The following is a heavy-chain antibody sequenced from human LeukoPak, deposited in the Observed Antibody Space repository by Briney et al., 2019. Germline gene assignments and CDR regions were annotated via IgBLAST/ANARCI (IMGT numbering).Heavy chain of an antibody. D-gene: IGHD2/OR15-2a*01. CDR3: AKVLSSLHYYYAMDV. J-gene: IGHJ6*02. CDR2: ISYDGDVK. Sequence: PGGSLRLSCAASGFTFSNYAMSWVRQAPGKGLEWVAVISYDGDVKHYADSAKGRFTISRDNAKDTLFLEISSLREDDTAVYYCAKVLSSLHYYYAMDVWGQGTTVIVSS. V-gene: IGHV3-30*18. CDR1: GFTFSNYA.